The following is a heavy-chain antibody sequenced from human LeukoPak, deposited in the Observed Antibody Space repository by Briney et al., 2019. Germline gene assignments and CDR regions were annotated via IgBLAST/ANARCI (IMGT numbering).Heavy chain of an antibody. V-gene: IGHV3-23*01. Sequence: GGSLRLSCAASGFTFSSYAMSWVRQAPGKGLEWVSGISGSGGSTYYADSVKGRLTISRDNSKNTLYLQMNSLRAEDTAVYYCAKVRSYYLYYFDYWGQGTLVTVSS. CDR3: AKVRSYYLYYFDY. CDR1: GFTFSSYA. D-gene: IGHD1-26*01. CDR2: ISGSGGST. J-gene: IGHJ4*02.